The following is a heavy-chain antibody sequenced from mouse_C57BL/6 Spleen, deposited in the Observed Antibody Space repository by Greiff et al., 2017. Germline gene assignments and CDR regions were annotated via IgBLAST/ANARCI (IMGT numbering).Heavy chain of an antibody. CDR1: GYAFSSYW. J-gene: IGHJ2*01. V-gene: IGHV1-80*01. D-gene: IGHD2-4*01. Sequence: QVQLQQSGAELVKPGASVKISCKASGYAFSSYWMNWVKQRPGKGLEWIGQIYPGDGDTNYNGKFKGKATLTADKSSSTAYMQLSSLTSEDSAVYFGARSGAMITTGNYFDDWGQGTTLTVSS. CDR3: ARSGAMITTGNYFDD. CDR2: IYPGDGDT.